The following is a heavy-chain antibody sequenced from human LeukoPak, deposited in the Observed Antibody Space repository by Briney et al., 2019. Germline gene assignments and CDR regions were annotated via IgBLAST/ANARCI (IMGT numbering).Heavy chain of an antibody. D-gene: IGHD1-1*01. CDR2: INWNGGNT. CDR1: GFTFDDYG. V-gene: IGHV3-20*04. Sequence: GGSLRLSCAASGFTFDDYGMSWVRQAPGKGLEWVSGINWNGGNTAYADSVKGRFTISRDNAKDSLYLQMNSLGAEDTALYYCARGMYPGDAFDIWGQGTMVTVSS. CDR3: ARGMYPGDAFDI. J-gene: IGHJ3*02.